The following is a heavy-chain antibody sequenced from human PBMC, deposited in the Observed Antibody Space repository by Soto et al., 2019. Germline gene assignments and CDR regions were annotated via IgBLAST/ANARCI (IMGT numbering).Heavy chain of an antibody. CDR3: AKSARHYYYYGMDV. CDR1: GGTFSSYA. Sequence: GASVKVSCKASGGTFSSYAVTWVRHAPGQGLEWMATIIPSFNKVNYAQKFQDRVTIIADKSTSIAYMELSSLRSEDTAVYYCAKSARHYYYYGMDVWGQGTTVNVSS. CDR2: IIPSFNKV. D-gene: IGHD6-6*01. J-gene: IGHJ6*02. V-gene: IGHV1-69*04.